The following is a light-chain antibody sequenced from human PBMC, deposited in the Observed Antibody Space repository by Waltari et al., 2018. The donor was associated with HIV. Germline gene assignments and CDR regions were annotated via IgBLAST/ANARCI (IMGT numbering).Light chain of an antibody. CDR1: SSHVGHQG. CDR3: SAWDSSLGEWV. CDR2: RNN. V-gene: IGLV10-54*04. J-gene: IGLJ2*01. Sequence: LTQPASVSGSPGPSIPLSCTGNSSHVGHQGPACLQQHQGHPPKHLSYRNNNRPSGISERFSASRSGNIASLNITGLQPEDESDYYCSAWDSSLGEWVFGGGTKLTVL.